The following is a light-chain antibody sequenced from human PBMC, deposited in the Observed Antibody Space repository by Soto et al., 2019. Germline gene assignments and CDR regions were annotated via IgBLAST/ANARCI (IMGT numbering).Light chain of an antibody. CDR1: SSDVGGYNY. CDR3: SSYAGSNNYV. V-gene: IGLV2-8*01. J-gene: IGLJ1*01. Sequence: QSALSQPPSASGSPGQSVTISCTGTSSDVGGYNYVSWYQQHPGKAPKLIIYEVNKRPSGVPDRFSGSRSGNTASLTVSGLQAEDEADYFCSSYAGSNNYVFGTGTKHRP. CDR2: EVN.